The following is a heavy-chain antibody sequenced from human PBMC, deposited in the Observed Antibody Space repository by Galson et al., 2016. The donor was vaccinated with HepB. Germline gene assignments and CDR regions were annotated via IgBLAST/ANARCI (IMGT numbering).Heavy chain of an antibody. CDR2: LQSTGIS. V-gene: IGHV3-66*01. J-gene: IGHJ3*01. D-gene: IGHD5-12*01. CDR1: GIDVKTNY. CDR3: ARVFPSGYRSPLHAYDV. Sequence: SLRLSCAASGIDVKTNYMSWVRQAPGKGLEWVLVLQSTGISNYADSVTGRFTISRDISRNTLSLQMNNLRTDDTGVYYCARVFPSGYRSPLHAYDVWGQGTLVTVS.